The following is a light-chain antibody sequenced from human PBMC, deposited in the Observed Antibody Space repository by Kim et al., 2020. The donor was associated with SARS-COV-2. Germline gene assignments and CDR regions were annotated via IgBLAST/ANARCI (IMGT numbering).Light chain of an antibody. CDR1: SSDVGGYNH. J-gene: IGLJ3*02. CDR3: SSYAGSNNWV. Sequence: GHAVTISCTGTSSDVGGYNHVSWYQQHPGKAPKLMIYEVSKRPSGVPDRFSGSTSGNTASLTVSGLQAEDEADYYCSSYAGSNNWVFGGGTQLTVL. CDR2: EVS. V-gene: IGLV2-8*01.